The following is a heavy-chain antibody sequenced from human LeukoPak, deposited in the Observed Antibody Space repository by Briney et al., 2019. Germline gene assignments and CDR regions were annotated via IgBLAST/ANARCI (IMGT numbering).Heavy chain of an antibody. CDR1: GYIFTNYY. D-gene: IGHD3-22*01. CDR2: ITPSCGST. J-gene: IGHJ4*02. V-gene: IGHV1-46*01. CDR3: ARSLNGYYSSFDY. Sequence: GASVKVSCKASGYIFTNYYMHWVRQGPGQGLEWMGIITPSCGSTNYAQKFQGRVTMTRDTSTSTVYMELSSLRSEDTAVYYCARSLNGYYSSFDYWGQGTLVTVPS.